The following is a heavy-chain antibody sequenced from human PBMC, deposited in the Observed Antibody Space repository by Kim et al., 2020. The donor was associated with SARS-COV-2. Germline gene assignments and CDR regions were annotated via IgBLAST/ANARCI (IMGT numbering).Heavy chain of an antibody. Sequence: GGSLRLSCAASGFTFSSYGMHWVRQAPGKGLEWVAVIWYDGSNKYYADSVKGRFTISRDNSKNTLYLQMNSLRAEDTAVYYCARDGIAAAGTEYYYYYYGMDVWGQGTTVTVSS. CDR1: GFTFSSYG. V-gene: IGHV3-33*01. CDR2: IWYDGSNK. CDR3: ARDGIAAAGTEYYYYYYGMDV. J-gene: IGHJ6*02. D-gene: IGHD6-13*01.